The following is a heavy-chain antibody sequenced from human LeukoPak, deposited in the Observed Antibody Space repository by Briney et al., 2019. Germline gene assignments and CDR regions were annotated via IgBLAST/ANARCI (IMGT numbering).Heavy chain of an antibody. CDR3: AKDRKTITMIVVVISNDAFDI. V-gene: IGHV3-23*01. Sequence: GGSLRLSCAASGFTLSSYAMSWVRQAPGEGLEWVSAISGSGGSTYYADSVKGRFTISRDNSKNTLYLQMNSLRAEDTAVYYCAKDRKTITMIVVVISNDAFDIWGQGTMVTVSS. CDR1: GFTLSSYA. J-gene: IGHJ3*02. D-gene: IGHD3-22*01. CDR2: ISGSGGST.